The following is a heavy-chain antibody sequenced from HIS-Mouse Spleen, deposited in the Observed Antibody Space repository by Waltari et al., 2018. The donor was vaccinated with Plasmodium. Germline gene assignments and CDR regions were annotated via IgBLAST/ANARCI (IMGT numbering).Heavy chain of an antibody. J-gene: IGHJ3*02. D-gene: IGHD3-10*01. CDR3: ARAFEYDAFDI. Sequence: QLQLQESGPGLVKPSETLSLPCTVAGGSISSSSYHWGCIRKPPGKGLEWIGSIYYSGSTYYNPSLKSRVTISVDTSKNQFSLKLSSVTAADTAVYYCARAFEYDAFDIWGQGTMVTVSS. CDR1: GGSISSSSYH. V-gene: IGHV4-39*07. CDR2: IYYSGST.